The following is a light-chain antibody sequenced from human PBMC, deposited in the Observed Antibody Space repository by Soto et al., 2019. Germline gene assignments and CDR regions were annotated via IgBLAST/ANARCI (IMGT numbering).Light chain of an antibody. V-gene: IGKV3-20*01. Sequence: EIVLTQSPGTLSLSPGERATLSCRASQSVTSSYLAWYQQRPGQAPRLIIYTASSRATGIPDRFSGSWSGTDVTLTISRLEPEDSAVYFCQQYGISTRYIFGQGTKLEIK. J-gene: IGKJ2*01. CDR2: TAS. CDR3: QQYGISTRYI. CDR1: QSVTSSY.